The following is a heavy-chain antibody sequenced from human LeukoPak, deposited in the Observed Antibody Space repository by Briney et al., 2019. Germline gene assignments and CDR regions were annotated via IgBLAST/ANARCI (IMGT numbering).Heavy chain of an antibody. Sequence: SETLSLTCTVSGGSISSYYWSWIRQPAGKGLEWIGRIYTSGSTNYNPSLKSRVTMSVDTSKNQFSLKLSSVTAADTAVYYCARLNYDYVWGSYLYFDYWGQGTLVTVSS. CDR2: IYTSGST. D-gene: IGHD3-16*02. J-gene: IGHJ4*02. CDR1: GGSISSYY. CDR3: ARLNYDYVWGSYLYFDY. V-gene: IGHV4-4*07.